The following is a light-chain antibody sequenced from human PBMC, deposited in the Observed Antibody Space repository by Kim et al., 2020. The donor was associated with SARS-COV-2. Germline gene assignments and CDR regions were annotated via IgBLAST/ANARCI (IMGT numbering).Light chain of an antibody. Sequence: SLLPGERATLPCRASQSVGSYLALYQQKVGQAPTLLIYDASNRATDIPARFSGSGSGTDFTLTISSLEPEDFAVYYCQQRYRWLTFGGGTKVDIK. CDR1: QSVGSY. CDR2: DAS. J-gene: IGKJ4*01. CDR3: QQRYRWLT. V-gene: IGKV3-11*01.